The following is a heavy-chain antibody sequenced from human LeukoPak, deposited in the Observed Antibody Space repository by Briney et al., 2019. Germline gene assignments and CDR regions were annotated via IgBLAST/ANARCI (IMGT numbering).Heavy chain of an antibody. CDR2: IYYSGST. D-gene: IGHD4-17*01. J-gene: IGHJ5*02. Sequence: KPSETLSPTCTVSGGSISSGTYYWGWIRQPPGKGLEWIGSIYYSGSTYYNPSLKSRVTISVDTSKNQFSLKLSSVTAADTAVYYCARNLTQDFGDQGRTIQTNCFAPRRQGTLVTVSS. CDR3: ARNLTQDFGDQGRTIQTNCFAP. V-gene: IGHV4-39*01. CDR1: GGSISSGTYY.